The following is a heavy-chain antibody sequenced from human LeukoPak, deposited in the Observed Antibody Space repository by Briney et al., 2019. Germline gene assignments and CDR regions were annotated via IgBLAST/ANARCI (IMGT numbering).Heavy chain of an antibody. CDR3: ASDASDYYDSYYFDY. Sequence: SVKVSCKASGGTFSSYTISWVRQAPGQGLEWMGRIIPILGIANYAQKFQGRVTITADKSTSTAYMELSSLRSEDTAVYYCASDASDYYDSYYFDYRGQGTLVTVSS. J-gene: IGHJ4*02. CDR1: GGTFSSYT. CDR2: IIPILGIA. D-gene: IGHD3-22*01. V-gene: IGHV1-69*02.